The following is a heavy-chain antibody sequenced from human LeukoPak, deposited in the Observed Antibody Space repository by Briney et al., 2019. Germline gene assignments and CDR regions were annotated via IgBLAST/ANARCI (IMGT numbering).Heavy chain of an antibody. J-gene: IGHJ3*02. CDR3: AKDFTLWFGGGNDAFDI. CDR1: GFTFSSYA. V-gene: IGHV3-23*01. Sequence: GGSLRLSCAAYGFTFSSYARSWVRQAPGKGPEWVSAISGGGGSTYYADSVKGRFTISRDNSKNTLHLQMNSLRAEDTAVYYCAKDFTLWFGGGNDAFDIWGQGTMVTVSS. D-gene: IGHD3-10*01. CDR2: ISGGGGST.